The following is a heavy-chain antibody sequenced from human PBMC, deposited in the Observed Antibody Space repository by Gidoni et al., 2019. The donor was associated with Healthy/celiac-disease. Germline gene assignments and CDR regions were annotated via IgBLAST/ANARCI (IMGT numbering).Heavy chain of an antibody. CDR1: GYTFTSYY. Sequence: QVQLVQSGAEVKKPGASVKVSCKASGYTFTSYYMHWVRQAPGQGLEWMGIINPSGGSTSYAQKFQGRVTMTRDTSTSTVYMELSSLRSEDTAVFYCARDFLGYCSGGSCKPPAYGMDVWGQGTTVTVSS. CDR3: ARDFLGYCSGGSCKPPAYGMDV. CDR2: INPSGGST. J-gene: IGHJ6*02. V-gene: IGHV1-46*01. D-gene: IGHD2-15*01.